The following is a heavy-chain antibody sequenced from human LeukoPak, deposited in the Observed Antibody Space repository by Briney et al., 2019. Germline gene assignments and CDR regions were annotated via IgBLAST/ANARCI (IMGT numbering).Heavy chain of an antibody. J-gene: IGHJ4*02. CDR1: GYTFTSYG. Sequence: ASVKVSCKASGYTFTSYGISWVRQAPGQGLEWMGWISAYNGNTNYAQKLQGRVTMTTDTSTSTAYMELRRRRSDDTAVYYCARDRSASYDDDGDYWAVDYWGQGTLVTVSS. CDR3: ARDRSASYDDDGDYWAVDY. CDR2: ISAYNGNT. D-gene: IGHD4-17*01. V-gene: IGHV1-18*04.